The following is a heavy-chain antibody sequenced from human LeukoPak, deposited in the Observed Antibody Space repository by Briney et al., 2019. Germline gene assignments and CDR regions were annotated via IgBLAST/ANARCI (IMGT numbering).Heavy chain of an antibody. CDR1: GGSFSGYY. V-gene: IGHV4-34*01. J-gene: IGHJ5*02. CDR2: INHSGST. Sequence: SSETLSLTCAVYGGSFSGYYWSWIRQPPGKGLEWIGEINHSGSTNYNPSLKSRVTISVDTSKNQFSLKLSSVTAADTAVYYCARQGGKRSRGRAYNWFDPWGQGTLVTVSS. D-gene: IGHD4-23*01. CDR3: ARQGGKRSRGRAYNWFDP.